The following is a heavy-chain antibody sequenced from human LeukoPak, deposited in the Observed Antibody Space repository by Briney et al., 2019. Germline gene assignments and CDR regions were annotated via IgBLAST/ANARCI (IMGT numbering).Heavy chain of an antibody. CDR2: ISSSGSYI. Sequence: GGSLRLSCGASGFTFSRYSMNWVRQAPGKGLEWVSSISSSGSYIYYADSVKGRFTISRDNAKNSLYMQMNSLRAEDTAVYYCASRNQYCGGDCFWAFDIWGRGTMVTVSS. D-gene: IGHD2-21*02. J-gene: IGHJ3*02. CDR3: ASRNQYCGGDCFWAFDI. V-gene: IGHV3-21*01. CDR1: GFTFSRYS.